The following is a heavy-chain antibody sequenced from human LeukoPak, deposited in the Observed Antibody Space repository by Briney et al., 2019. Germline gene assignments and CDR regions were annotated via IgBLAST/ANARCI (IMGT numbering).Heavy chain of an antibody. J-gene: IGHJ4*02. V-gene: IGHV3-23*01. CDR1: GFTFGSYA. D-gene: IGHD3-22*01. CDR3: ARAYGYSGYFQLPIDY. Sequence: GGSLRLSCESSGFTFGSYAMSWVRQVPGKGLEWASSITGGGDTTGYADAVKGRSTISRDNSKNTLYLHMTSLRAEDTAVYYCARAYGYSGYFQLPIDYWGQGTLVTVSS. CDR2: ITGGGDTT.